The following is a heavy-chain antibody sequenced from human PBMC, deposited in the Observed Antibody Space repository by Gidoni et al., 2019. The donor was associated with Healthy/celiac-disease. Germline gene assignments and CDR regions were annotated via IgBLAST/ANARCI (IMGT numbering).Heavy chain of an antibody. V-gene: IGHV3-30*18. CDR2: ISYDGSNK. D-gene: IGHD3-3*01. CDR1: GFTFSIYG. Sequence: QVQLVESGGGVVQPGRSLRLSCAASGFTFSIYGMHWVRQAPGKGLEWVAVISYDGSNKYYADSVKGRFTISRDNSKNTLYLQMNSLRAEDTAVYYCAKEGIFGVVIEYYGMDVWGQGTTVTVSS. CDR3: AKEGIFGVVIEYYGMDV. J-gene: IGHJ6*02.